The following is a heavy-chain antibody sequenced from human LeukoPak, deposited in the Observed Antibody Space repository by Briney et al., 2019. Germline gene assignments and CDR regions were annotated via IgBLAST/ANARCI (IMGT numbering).Heavy chain of an antibody. D-gene: IGHD6-19*01. CDR2: INPNSGGT. J-gene: IGHJ5*02. Sequence: GASVKVSCKASGYTFTGYYMHWVRQAPGQGLEWMGWINPNSGGTNYAQKFQGRVTMTRDTSISTAYMELSRLRSDDTAVYYCARAVAGPYNWFDPWGQGTLVTVSS. CDR1: GYTFTGYY. CDR3: ARAVAGPYNWFDP. V-gene: IGHV1-2*02.